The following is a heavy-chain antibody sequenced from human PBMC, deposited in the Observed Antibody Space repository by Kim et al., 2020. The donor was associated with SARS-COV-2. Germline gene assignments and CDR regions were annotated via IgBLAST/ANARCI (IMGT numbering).Heavy chain of an antibody. Sequence: KLQGRVTMTRDTSISTAYMELSRLRSDDTAVYYCARGGLSVWSGQYGMDVWGQGTTVTVSS. CDR3: ARGGLSVWSGQYGMDV. V-gene: IGHV1-2*02. D-gene: IGHD3-3*01. J-gene: IGHJ6*02.